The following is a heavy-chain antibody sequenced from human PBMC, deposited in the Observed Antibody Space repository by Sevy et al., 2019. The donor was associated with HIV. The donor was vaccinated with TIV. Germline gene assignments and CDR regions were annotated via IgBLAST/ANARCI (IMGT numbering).Heavy chain of an antibody. CDR2: INQGGNKK. Sequence: GGSLRLSCAASRFTFENYWMQWVRQAPGKGLEWVSYINQGGNKKNYVGSVQGRFTISRDNAKKSVYLQMTGLRAEDTVVYYRARSYFDVWGRGTLVTVSS. J-gene: IGHJ2*01. CDR3: ARSYFDV. V-gene: IGHV3-7*01. CDR1: RFTFENYW.